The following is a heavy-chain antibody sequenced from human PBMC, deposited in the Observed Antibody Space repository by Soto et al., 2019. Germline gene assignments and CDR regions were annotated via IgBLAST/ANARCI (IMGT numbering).Heavy chain of an antibody. CDR2: INAGNGNT. CDR3: ARDSGGMDV. CDR1: GYTFTSYA. V-gene: IGHV1-3*01. J-gene: IGHJ6*02. Sequence: GASVKVSCKTSGYTFTSYALHWVRQAPGQRLEWMGWINAGNGNTKYSQKFQGRVIITRDTSASTAYMELRSLRSEDTAVYYCARDSGGMDVLGHGTTVTVSS.